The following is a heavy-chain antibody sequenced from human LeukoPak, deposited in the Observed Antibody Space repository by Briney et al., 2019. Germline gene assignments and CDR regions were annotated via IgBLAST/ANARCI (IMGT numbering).Heavy chain of an antibody. J-gene: IGHJ4*02. Sequence: PGGSLRLSXAASGFTFSSYSMNWVRQAPGKGLEWVTYISSSSSTIYYADSVKGRFTISRDNAKNSLYLQMNSLRAEDTAVYYCASDYYDSSGIDYWGQGTLVTVSS. V-gene: IGHV3-48*01. CDR3: ASDYYDSSGIDY. CDR2: ISSSSSTI. CDR1: GFTFSSYS. D-gene: IGHD3-22*01.